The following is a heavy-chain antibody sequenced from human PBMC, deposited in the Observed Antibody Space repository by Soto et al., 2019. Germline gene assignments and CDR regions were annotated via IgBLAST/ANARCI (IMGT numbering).Heavy chain of an antibody. D-gene: IGHD2-2*01. CDR3: ARYPAALGDYYYYGMDV. Sequence: EVQLVESGGGLVQPGGSLRLSCSASGFTFSSYWMSWVRQAPGKGLEWVSNIKQDGSEKYYVDSVKGRFTIYRDNAQNSLYLQMNSLRAEDTAVYYCARYPAALGDYYYYGMDVWGQGTTVTVSS. CDR2: IKQDGSEK. J-gene: IGHJ6*02. V-gene: IGHV3-7*01. CDR1: GFTFSSYW.